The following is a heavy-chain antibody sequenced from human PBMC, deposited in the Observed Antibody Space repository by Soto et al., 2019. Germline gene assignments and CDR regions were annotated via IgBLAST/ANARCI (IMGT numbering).Heavy chain of an antibody. CDR1: GFTFSSYG. Sequence: GGSLRLSCAASGFTFSSYGMHWVRQAPGKGLEWVAVISYDGSNKYYADSVKGRFTISRDNSKNTLYLQMNSLRAEDTAVYYCAKDPAFQGIVLVPAAMMVDYWGQGTLVTVSS. CDR3: AKDPAFQGIVLVPAAMMVDY. J-gene: IGHJ4*02. CDR2: ISYDGSNK. D-gene: IGHD2-2*01. V-gene: IGHV3-30*18.